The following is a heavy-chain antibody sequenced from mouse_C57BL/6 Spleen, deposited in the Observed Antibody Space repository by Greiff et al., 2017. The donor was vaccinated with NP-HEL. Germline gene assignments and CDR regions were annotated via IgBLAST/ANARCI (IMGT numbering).Heavy chain of an antibody. CDR1: GYTFTSYG. D-gene: IGHD1-1*01. Sequence: QVQLQQSGAELARPGASVKLSCKASGYTFTSYGISWVKQRTGQGLEWIGEIYPRSGNTYYNEKFKGKATLTADKSSSTAYMELRSLTSEDSAVYFCARCPITTVVAYYFDYWGQGTTLTVSS. CDR2: IYPRSGNT. V-gene: IGHV1-81*01. CDR3: ARCPITTVVAYYFDY. J-gene: IGHJ2*01.